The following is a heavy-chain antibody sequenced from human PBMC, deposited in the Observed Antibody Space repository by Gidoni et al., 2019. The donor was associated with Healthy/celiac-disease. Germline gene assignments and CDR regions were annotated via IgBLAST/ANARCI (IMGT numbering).Heavy chain of an antibody. D-gene: IGHD1-26*01. CDR3: ARTSSGSYYEGAFDI. V-gene: IGHV1-69*01. Sequence: QVQLVQSGAEVKKPGSSVKVSCKASGDHYRSYAISWVRQAPGQGLEWMGGIIPIFGTANYAQKFQGRVTITADESTSTAYMELSSLRSEDTAVYYCARTSSGSYYEGAFDIWGQGTMVTVSS. CDR2: IIPIFGTA. CDR1: GDHYRSYA. J-gene: IGHJ3*02.